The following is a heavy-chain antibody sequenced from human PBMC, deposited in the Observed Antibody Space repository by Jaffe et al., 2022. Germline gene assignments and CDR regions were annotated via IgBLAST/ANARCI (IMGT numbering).Heavy chain of an antibody. CDR3: ARDGITMVRGVIGSNAFDI. D-gene: IGHD3-10*01. J-gene: IGHJ3*02. Sequence: QVQLQESGPGLVKPSQTLSLTCTVSGGSISSGSYYWSWIRQPAGKGLEWIGRIYTSGSTNYNPSLKSRVTISVDTSKNQFSLKLSSVTAADTAVYYCARDGITMVRGVIGSNAFDIWGQGTMVTVSS. V-gene: IGHV4-61*02. CDR2: IYTSGST. CDR1: GGSISSGSYY.